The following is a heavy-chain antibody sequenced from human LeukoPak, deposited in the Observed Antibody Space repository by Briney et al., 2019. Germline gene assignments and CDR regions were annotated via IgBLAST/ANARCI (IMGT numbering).Heavy chain of an antibody. D-gene: IGHD2-2*01. V-gene: IGHV3-48*04. Sequence: GGSLRLSCAASGFTFSNYNMNWVRQAPGKGLEWVSYISSGSSTIYYADSVKGRFTISRDNAKNSVYLQMNNLRAEDTAVYFCARDGKYCSSTTCPSDRWGQGTLVTVSS. CDR3: ARDGKYCSSTTCPSDR. J-gene: IGHJ1*01. CDR1: GFTFSNYN. CDR2: ISSGSSTI.